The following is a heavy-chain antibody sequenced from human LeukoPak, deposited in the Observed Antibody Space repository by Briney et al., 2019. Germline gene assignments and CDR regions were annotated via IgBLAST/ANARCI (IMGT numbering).Heavy chain of an antibody. D-gene: IGHD4-23*01. J-gene: IGHJ4*02. V-gene: IGHV1-2*02. Sequence: WASVKVSCNASGYTFTGYYMHWVRQAPEQGLEWMGWINPNSYGTNYAQKLQGRVTMTRDTSISTAYMELSRLTSDDTAVYYCARGGRVTTVVTLLDYWGQGTLVTVSS. CDR1: GYTFTGYY. CDR2: INPNSYGT. CDR3: ARGGRVTTVVTLLDY.